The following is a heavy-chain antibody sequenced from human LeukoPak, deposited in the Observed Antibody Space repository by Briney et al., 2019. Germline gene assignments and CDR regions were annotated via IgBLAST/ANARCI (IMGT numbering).Heavy chain of an antibody. V-gene: IGHV3-30-3*01. CDR1: GFTFSSYA. CDR2: ISYDGSSK. D-gene: IGHD1-26*01. Sequence: GGSLRLSCAASGFTFSSYAMHWVRQAPGKGLEWVAVISYDGSSKYYADSVKGRFTISRDNSKNTLYLQMNSLRAEDTAVYYCARDGSGRIRVGAGGYFDYWGQGTLVTVSS. J-gene: IGHJ4*02. CDR3: ARDGSGRIRVGAGGYFDY.